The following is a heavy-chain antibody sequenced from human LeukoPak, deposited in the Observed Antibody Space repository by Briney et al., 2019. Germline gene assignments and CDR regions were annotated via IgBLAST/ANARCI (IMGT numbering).Heavy chain of an antibody. CDR1: GYTFTSYY. D-gene: IGHD3-9*01. Sequence: ASVKVSCKASGYTFTSYYMHWVRQAPGQGLEWMGIIKPSGGSTSYAQKFQGRVTITADESTSTAYMELSSLRSEDTAVYYCASAPYYDILTGPDYWGQGTLVTVSS. V-gene: IGHV1-46*01. J-gene: IGHJ4*02. CDR3: ASAPYYDILTGPDY. CDR2: IKPSGGST.